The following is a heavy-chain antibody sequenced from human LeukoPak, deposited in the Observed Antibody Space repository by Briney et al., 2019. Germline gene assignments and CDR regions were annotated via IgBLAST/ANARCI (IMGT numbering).Heavy chain of an antibody. D-gene: IGHD1-26*01. J-gene: IGHJ4*02. Sequence: PSETLSLTCTVSGGSISTYYWDWIRQPAGKGLEWIGRIHFSGSTNYNPSLKSRVTMSVDTSNNQFSLMLTSVTAADMAVYYCARDKGVERLGGVYFDSWGQGTLVIVSS. CDR2: IHFSGST. V-gene: IGHV4-4*07. CDR1: GGSISTYY. CDR3: ARDKGVERLGGVYFDS.